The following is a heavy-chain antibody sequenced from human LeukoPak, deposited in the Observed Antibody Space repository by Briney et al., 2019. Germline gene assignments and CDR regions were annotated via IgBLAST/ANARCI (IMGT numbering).Heavy chain of an antibody. J-gene: IGHJ3*02. V-gene: IGHV4-61*02. D-gene: IGHD2-21*01. CDR3: ARLACCGGDCYSNAFDI. CDR2: IYTSGST. Sequence: SETLSLTWTVSGGSISSGSYYWSWIRQPAGKGLEWIGRIYTSGSTNYNPSLKSRVTISVDTSKNQFSLKLSSVTAADTAVYYCARLACCGGDCYSNAFDIWGQGTMVTVSS. CDR1: GGSISSGSYY.